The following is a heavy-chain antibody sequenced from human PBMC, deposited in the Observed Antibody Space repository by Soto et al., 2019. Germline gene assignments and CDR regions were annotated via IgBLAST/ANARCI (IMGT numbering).Heavy chain of an antibody. Sequence: PGESLKISCKGSGYSFSNYWIAWVRQMPGKGLEWMGIVSPGGSDITYSPSFQGQVTFSVDMSISTAYLQWSSLKTSDIAIYYCARLVGAYDSYFDHWGQGTRVTVSS. J-gene: IGHJ4*02. CDR3: ARLVGAYDSYFDH. CDR2: VSPGGSDI. D-gene: IGHD5-12*01. CDR1: GYSFSNYW. V-gene: IGHV5-51*01.